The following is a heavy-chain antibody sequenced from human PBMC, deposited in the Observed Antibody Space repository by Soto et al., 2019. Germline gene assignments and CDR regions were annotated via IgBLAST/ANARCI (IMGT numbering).Heavy chain of an antibody. CDR3: ARGLVVVPAAISYGNWFDP. V-gene: IGHV4-31*03. CDR1: GGSISSGGYY. Sequence: SETLSLTCTVSGGSISSGGYYWSWIRQHPGKGLEWIGYIYYSGSTYYNPSLKSRVTISVDTSKNQFSLKLSSVTAADTAVYYCARGLVVVPAAISYGNWFDPWGQGTLVTVSS. J-gene: IGHJ5*02. CDR2: IYYSGST. D-gene: IGHD2-2*02.